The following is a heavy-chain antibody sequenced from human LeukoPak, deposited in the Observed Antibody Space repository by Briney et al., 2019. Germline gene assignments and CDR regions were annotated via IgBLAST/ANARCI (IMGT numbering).Heavy chain of an antibody. CDR1: GFTFSSYW. D-gene: IGHD4-17*01. CDR2: INHSGST. J-gene: IGHJ5*02. V-gene: IGHV4-34*08. Sequence: GSLRLSCAASGFTFSSYWMSWVRQAPGKGLEWIGEINHSGSTNYNPSLKSRVTISVDTSKNQFSLKLSSVTAADTAVYYCATTVTPGWFDPWGQGTLVTVSS. CDR3: ATTVTPGWFDP.